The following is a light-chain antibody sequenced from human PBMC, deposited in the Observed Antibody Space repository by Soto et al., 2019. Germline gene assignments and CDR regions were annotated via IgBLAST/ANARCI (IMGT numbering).Light chain of an antibody. CDR3: QQYGSSPGT. V-gene: IGKV3-20*01. CDR1: QSVSSSY. CDR2: GAS. Sequence: EIVLTQSPGTLSLSPGERATLSCRASQSVSSSYLAWYQQKPGQAPRLLIYGASSRATGIPDRFSGSGSGTEFTLTSSRLEPEDFAVYYCQQYGSSPGTFGQGTKVEIK. J-gene: IGKJ1*01.